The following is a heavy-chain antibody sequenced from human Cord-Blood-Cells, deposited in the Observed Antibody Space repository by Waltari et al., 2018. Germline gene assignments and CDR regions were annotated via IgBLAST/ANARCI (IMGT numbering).Heavy chain of an antibody. CDR1: GFPFSSYA. V-gene: IGHV3-23*01. D-gene: IGHD2-21*02. CDR3: AKDHGGNSYFDY. Sequence: EVQLLESGGGLVQPGGSLRLSCAASGFPFSSYAMSWVRQAPGKGLEWVSAISGSGGSTYYADSVKGRFTISRDNSKNTLYLQMNSLRAEDTAVYYCAKDHGGNSYFDYWGQGTLVTVSS. CDR2: ISGSGGST. J-gene: IGHJ4*02.